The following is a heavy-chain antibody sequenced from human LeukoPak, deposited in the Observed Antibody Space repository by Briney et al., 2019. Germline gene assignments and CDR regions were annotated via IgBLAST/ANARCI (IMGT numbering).Heavy chain of an antibody. Sequence: PGGSLRLSCAASGFTFSGYAMSWVRQAPGKGLEWVSVISGNSISTYYADSVKGRFTISRDNSKNTLYLQMNSLRAEDTAVYYCAKKSPHFDYWGQGTLVTVSS. V-gene: IGHV3-23*01. CDR3: AKKSPHFDY. CDR2: ISGNSIST. CDR1: GFTFSGYA. J-gene: IGHJ4*02.